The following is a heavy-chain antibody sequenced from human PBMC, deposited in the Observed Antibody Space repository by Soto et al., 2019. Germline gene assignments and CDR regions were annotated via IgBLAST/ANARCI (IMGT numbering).Heavy chain of an antibody. D-gene: IGHD3-9*01. Sequence: QVQLVQSGAEVKKPGASVKVSCKASGYTFTSYGISWVRQAPGQGLEWMGWISAYNGNTNCAQKFQGRVTMTTDKSKSTAYMELRSLRSDKTAIYSCARDLNGDPYYWGQATLVTVSS. CDR3: ARDLNGDPYY. CDR1: GYTFTSYG. J-gene: IGHJ4*02. CDR2: ISAYNGNT. V-gene: IGHV1-18*01.